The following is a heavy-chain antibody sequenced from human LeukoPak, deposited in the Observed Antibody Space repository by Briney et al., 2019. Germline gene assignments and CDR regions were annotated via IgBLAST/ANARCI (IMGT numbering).Heavy chain of an antibody. CDR2: ISYDGSNK. CDR1: GFTFSSYA. Sequence: GGSLRLSCAASGFTFSSYAMHWVRQAPGKGLEWVAVISYDGSNKYYADSVKGRFTISRDNSKNTLYLQMNSLRAEDTAVYYCARARWGFANAFDIWGQGTMVTVSS. CDR3: ARARWGFANAFDI. D-gene: IGHD5-24*01. V-gene: IGHV3-30*04. J-gene: IGHJ3*02.